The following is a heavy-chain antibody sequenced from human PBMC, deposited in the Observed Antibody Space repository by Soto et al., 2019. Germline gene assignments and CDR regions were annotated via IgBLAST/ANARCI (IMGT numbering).Heavy chain of an antibody. V-gene: IGHV1-18*04. CDR3: ARDRGGDFWSGYFGPTYYYYGMDV. D-gene: IGHD3-3*01. Sequence: GASVKVSCKASGYTFTSYGISWVRQAPGQGPEWMGWISAYNGNTNYAQKLQGRVTMTTDTSTSTAYMELRSLRSDDTAVYYCARDRGGDFWSGYFGPTYYYYGMDVWGQGTTVTVSS. CDR2: ISAYNGNT. CDR1: GYTFTSYG. J-gene: IGHJ6*02.